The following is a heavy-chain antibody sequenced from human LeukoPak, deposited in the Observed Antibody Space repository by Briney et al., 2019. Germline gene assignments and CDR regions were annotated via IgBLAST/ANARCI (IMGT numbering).Heavy chain of an antibody. CDR2: MYYSGSS. J-gene: IGHJ4*02. CDR1: GGSISSSSYY. D-gene: IGHD6-19*01. Sequence: SETLSLTCNVSGGSISSSSYYWGWIRQPPGKGLEWIGSMYYSGSSYYNPSLKSRVTISVDTSKNQFSLKLSSVTAADTAVYYCARDESGYSSGWYWALIWGQGTLVTVSS. CDR3: ARDESGYSSGWYWALI. V-gene: IGHV4-39*07.